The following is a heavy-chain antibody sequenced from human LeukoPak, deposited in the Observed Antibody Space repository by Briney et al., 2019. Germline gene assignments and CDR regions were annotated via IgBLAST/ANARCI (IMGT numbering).Heavy chain of an antibody. Sequence: SETLSLTCTVSSGSFRSYYWSWIRQPPGKGLEWMGYIYGSGSTNFNPSLKSRVTMSVDTSNNQISLKLSFVTAADTAMYYCARSTMVNTATGWFDPWGQGTLVTVSS. CDR1: SGSFRSYY. CDR2: IYGSGST. D-gene: IGHD4/OR15-4a*01. CDR3: ARSTMVNTATGWFDP. J-gene: IGHJ5*02. V-gene: IGHV4-59*12.